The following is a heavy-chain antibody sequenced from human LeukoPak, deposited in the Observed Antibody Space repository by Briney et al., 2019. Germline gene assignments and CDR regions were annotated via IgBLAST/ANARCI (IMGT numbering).Heavy chain of an antibody. CDR2: ISGSGGTT. CDR1: GFTFSSYA. Sequence: GGSLRLSCAASGFTFSSYAMSWVRQAPGKGLEWVSAISGSGGTTFYADSVKGRFTMSRDNSKNTLYLQMNSLKAEDTAIYYCAKILPTSATGYWGQGTLVTVSS. J-gene: IGHJ4*02. CDR3: AKILPTSATGY. V-gene: IGHV3-23*01. D-gene: IGHD2-15*01.